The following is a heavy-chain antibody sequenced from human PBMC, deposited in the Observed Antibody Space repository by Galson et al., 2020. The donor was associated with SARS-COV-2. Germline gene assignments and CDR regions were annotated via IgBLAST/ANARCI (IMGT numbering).Heavy chain of an antibody. CDR3: ARKETSSGSYHDF. CDR1: GFTFSSHS. D-gene: IGHD1-26*01. J-gene: IGHJ4*02. Sequence: GGSLRLSCAASGFTFSSHSMNWVRQAPGKGLEWISYIRTGSDAVYYADTVKGRFTISRDDARNSLYLQMNSLRVDDTAIYYCARKETSSGSYHDFWGQGTLVTVSS. V-gene: IGHV3-48*04. CDR2: IRTGSDAV.